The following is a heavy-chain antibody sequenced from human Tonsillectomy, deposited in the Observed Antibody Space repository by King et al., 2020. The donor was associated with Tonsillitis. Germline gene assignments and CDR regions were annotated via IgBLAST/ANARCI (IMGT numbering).Heavy chain of an antibody. J-gene: IGHJ4*02. Sequence: QLVESGGGVVQPGRSLRLSCAASGFTFSSYGMHWVRQAPGKGLEWVALIWYDGTNEDYTDSVKGRFTISRDNSKNTLYLQMNSLRAEDTAVYYCARGHSSSWPGALDYWGQGTLVTVSS. V-gene: IGHV3-33*01. CDR1: GFTFSSYG. CDR2: IWYDGTNE. D-gene: IGHD6-13*01. CDR3: ARGHSSSWPGALDY.